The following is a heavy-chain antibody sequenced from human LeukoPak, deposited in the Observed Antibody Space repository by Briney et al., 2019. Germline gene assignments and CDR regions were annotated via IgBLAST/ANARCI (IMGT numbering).Heavy chain of an antibody. V-gene: IGHV3-66*01. CDR3: ARGPSGYHNP. D-gene: IGHD5-12*01. CDR2: IYSGGRT. Sequence: GGALRLSCASSEFSFGSNYMTWVRQAPGKGLEGVSLIYSGGRTYYTDSVKGGVTIYRDNSKNTLYLQMNSLRAEDTAVYYCARGPSGYHNPGGQGTLVTVSS. CDR1: EFSFGSNY. J-gene: IGHJ4*02.